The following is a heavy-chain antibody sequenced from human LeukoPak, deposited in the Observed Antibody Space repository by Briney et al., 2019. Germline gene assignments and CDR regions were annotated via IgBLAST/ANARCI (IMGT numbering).Heavy chain of an antibody. D-gene: IGHD3-22*01. CDR3: AKIGRGYVAFDI. V-gene: IGHV3-9*01. CDR1: GFTFDDYA. J-gene: IGHJ3*02. CDR2: ISWNSGSI. Sequence: GRSLRLSCAASGFTFDDYAMHWVRQAPGKGLEWVSGISWNSGSIGYADSVKGRFTISRDNAKNSLYLQMNSLRAEDTALYYCAKIGRGYVAFDIWGQGTMVSVSS.